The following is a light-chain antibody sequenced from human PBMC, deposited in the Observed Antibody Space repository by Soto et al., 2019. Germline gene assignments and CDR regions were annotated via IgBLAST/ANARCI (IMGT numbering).Light chain of an antibody. CDR3: GTWDSSLSVFV. J-gene: IGLJ1*01. CDR2: GDN. Sequence: QSVLTQPPSVSAAPGQKVTFSCSGSSSNIGKNYVSWYQQVPGTAPKLLIYGDNKRRSGFPDRFSGSKSGTSATLGITGHQTGDEADYYCGTWDSSLSVFVFGTGTKVTVL. CDR1: SSNIGKNY. V-gene: IGLV1-51*02.